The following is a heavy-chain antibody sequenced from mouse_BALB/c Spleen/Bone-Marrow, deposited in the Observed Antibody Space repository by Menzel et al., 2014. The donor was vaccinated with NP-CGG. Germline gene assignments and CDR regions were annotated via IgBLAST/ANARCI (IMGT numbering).Heavy chain of an antibody. Sequence: EVQLVESGGGLVKSGGSLKLSCAASGFSFNSYGMSWVRQTPEKRLEWVATISGGGSYTFYPDSVKGRFTISRDNAKNNLYRQLSSLRSEDTALYYCARHAYYDQTEVSFVYWGQGTLVTVSA. V-gene: IGHV5-9-2*01. CDR2: ISGGGSYT. D-gene: IGHD2-4*01. J-gene: IGHJ3*01. CDR1: GFSFNSYG. CDR3: ARHAYYDQTEVSFVY.